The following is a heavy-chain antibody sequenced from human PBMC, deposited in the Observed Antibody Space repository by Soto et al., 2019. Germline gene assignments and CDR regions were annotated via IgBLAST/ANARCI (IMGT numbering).Heavy chain of an antibody. J-gene: IGHJ5*02. CDR1: GYTFTSYA. CDR2: INAGNGNT. V-gene: IGHV1-3*01. D-gene: IGHD3-22*01. Sequence: ASVKVSCKASGYTFTSYAMHWVRQAPGQRLEWMGWINAGNGNTKYSQKFQGRVTITRDTSASTAYMELSSLRSEDTAVYYCARELSSGYYSAWYDPWGQGTLVTVSS. CDR3: ARELSSGYYSAWYDP.